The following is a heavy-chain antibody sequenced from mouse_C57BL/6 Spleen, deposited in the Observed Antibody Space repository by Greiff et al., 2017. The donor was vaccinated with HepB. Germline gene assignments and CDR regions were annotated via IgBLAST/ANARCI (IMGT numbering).Heavy chain of an antibody. Sequence: EVQLQQSGPVLVKPGASVKMSCKASGYTFTDYYMNWVKQSHGKSLEWIGVINPYNGGTSYNQKFKGKATLTVDKSSSTAYMELNSLTSEDSAVYYCASYSNYVSFAYWGQGTLVTVSA. D-gene: IGHD2-5*01. CDR3: ASYSNYVSFAY. CDR1: GYTFTDYY. CDR2: INPYNGGT. V-gene: IGHV1-19*01. J-gene: IGHJ3*01.